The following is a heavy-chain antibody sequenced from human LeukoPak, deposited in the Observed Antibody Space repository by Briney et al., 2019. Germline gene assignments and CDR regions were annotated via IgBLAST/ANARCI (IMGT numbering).Heavy chain of an antibody. J-gene: IGHJ4*02. D-gene: IGHD3-10*01. CDR2: INHSGST. V-gene: IGHV4-34*01. CDR1: GGSFSGYY. Sequence: PSETLSLTCAVYGGSFSGYYWSWIRQPPGKGLEWIGEINHSGSTNYNPSLKSRVTISVDTSKNQFSLKLSSVTAADTAVYYCARWLTRGYYGSGRPFDYWGQGTLVTVSS. CDR3: ARWLTRGYYGSGRPFDY.